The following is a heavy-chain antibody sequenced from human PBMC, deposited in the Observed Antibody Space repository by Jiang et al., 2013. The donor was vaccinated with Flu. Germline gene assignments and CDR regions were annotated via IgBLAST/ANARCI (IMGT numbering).Heavy chain of an antibody. CDR3: ASLPVVVTTSDY. J-gene: IGHJ4*02. D-gene: IGHD2-21*02. V-gene: IGHV4-38-2*01. CDR2: IYHSGST. CDR1: GYSISSGYY. Sequence: KPSETLSLTCAVSGYSISSGYYWGWIRQPPGKGLEWIGSIYHSGSTYYNPSLKSRVTISVDTSKNQFSLKLSSVTAADTAVYYCASLPVVVTTSDYWGQGTLVTVSS.